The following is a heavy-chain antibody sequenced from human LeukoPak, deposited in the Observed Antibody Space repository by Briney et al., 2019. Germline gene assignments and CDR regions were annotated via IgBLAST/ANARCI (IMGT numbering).Heavy chain of an antibody. J-gene: IGHJ4*02. D-gene: IGHD2-8*01. V-gene: IGHV4-39*01. CDR2: ICSGGGS. Sequence: KTSETLSLTCTVSGASISRSVYNWAWICPPPGKGLEWVGGICSGGGSDPNPSLKSRITMSVDTSNNQFSRKVSYVTAADTGVNYCAGQANGVFYDWGQGTPVT. CDR3: AGQANGVFYD. CDR1: GASISRSVYN.